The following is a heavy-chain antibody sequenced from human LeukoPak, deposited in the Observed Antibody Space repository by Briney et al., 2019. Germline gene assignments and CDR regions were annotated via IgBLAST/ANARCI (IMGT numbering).Heavy chain of an antibody. CDR3: ARGVYYYDSSGYFQDY. Sequence: ASVKVSCKASGGTFSSYAISWVRQAPGQGLEWMGGIIPIFGTANYAQKFQGRVTITADESTSTAYMELSSLRSEDTAVYYCARGVYYYDSSGYFQDYWGQGTLVTVSS. CDR2: IIPIFGTA. CDR1: GGTFSSYA. D-gene: IGHD3-22*01. V-gene: IGHV1-69*13. J-gene: IGHJ4*02.